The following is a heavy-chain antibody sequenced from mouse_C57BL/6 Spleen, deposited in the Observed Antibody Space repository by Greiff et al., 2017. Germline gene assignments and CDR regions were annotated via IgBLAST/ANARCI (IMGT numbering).Heavy chain of an antibody. D-gene: IGHD3-3*01. Sequence: VQLQQSGPELVKPGASVKISCKASGYTFTDYYMNWVKQSPGKSLEWIGDINPNNGGTSYNQKFKGKATLTVDKSSSTAYMQRRSLTSEDSAVYYCAREGRVPYFDVWGTGTTVTVSS. J-gene: IGHJ1*03. CDR3: AREGRVPYFDV. V-gene: IGHV1-26*01. CDR2: INPNNGGT. CDR1: GYTFTDYY.